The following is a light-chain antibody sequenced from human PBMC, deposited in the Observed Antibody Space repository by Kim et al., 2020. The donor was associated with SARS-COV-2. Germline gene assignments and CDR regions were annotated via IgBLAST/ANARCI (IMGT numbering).Light chain of an antibody. CDR1: QSVSSN. J-gene: IGKJ4*01. CDR2: GAS. Sequence: SVSPGERATLSCRASQSVSSNLAWYQQKPGQAPRLLIYGASTRATGIPARFSGSGSGTEFTLTISSLQSEDSAVYYCQQYNNWGTFGGGTKVDIK. V-gene: IGKV3-15*01. CDR3: QQYNNWGT.